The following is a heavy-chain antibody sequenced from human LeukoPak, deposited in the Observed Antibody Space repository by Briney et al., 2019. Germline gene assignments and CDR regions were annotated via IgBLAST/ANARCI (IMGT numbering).Heavy chain of an antibody. D-gene: IGHD3-22*01. CDR3: AKSLGHYYDSSGLSGVYDY. V-gene: IGHV3-7*03. CDR1: GFPFSSYW. J-gene: IGHJ4*02. Sequence: GGSLRLSCAASGFPFSSYWMSWVRQAPGKGLEWVANIRHDGSETYCVDSLRGRFTISRDNSKNTLYLQMNSLRAEDTAVYYCAKSLGHYYDSSGLSGVYDYWGQGTLVTVSS. CDR2: IRHDGSET.